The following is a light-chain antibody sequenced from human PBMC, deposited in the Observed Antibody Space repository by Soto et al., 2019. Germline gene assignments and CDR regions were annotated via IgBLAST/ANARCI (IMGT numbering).Light chain of an antibody. CDR2: EVT. Sequence: ALAQPASVSGSPGRSITISCTGTSTDVGAYNYVAWYQQHPGKAPKLIIYEVTNRPSGVSYRFSASKSGNTASLTISGLHSEDEADYYCISYTGKSASYVFGTGTKVTVL. V-gene: IGLV2-14*01. CDR3: ISYTGKSASYV. CDR1: STDVGAYNY. J-gene: IGLJ1*01.